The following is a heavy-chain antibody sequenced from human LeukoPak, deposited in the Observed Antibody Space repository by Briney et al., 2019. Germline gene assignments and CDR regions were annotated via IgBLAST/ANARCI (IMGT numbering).Heavy chain of an antibody. Sequence: GGSLRLSCAASGFTFSSYWMHWVRQAPGKGLVWVSRIYSDGSSTNYADSVKGRFTISRDNAKNTLYLQMNSLRGEDTAVYYCARGYDYDSSAYPGGYYGMDVWGQGTTVTVSS. CDR2: IYSDGSST. CDR3: ARGYDYDSSAYPGGYYGMDV. V-gene: IGHV3-74*01. J-gene: IGHJ6*02. CDR1: GFTFSSYW. D-gene: IGHD3-22*01.